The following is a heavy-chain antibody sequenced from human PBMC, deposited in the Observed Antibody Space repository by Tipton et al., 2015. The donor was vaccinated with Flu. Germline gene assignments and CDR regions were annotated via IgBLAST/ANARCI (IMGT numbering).Heavy chain of an antibody. CDR3: ARGRWFGELPPDFDY. Sequence: QLVQSGAEVKKPGASVKVSCKASGYTFTSYYMHWVRQAPGQGLEWMGIINPSGGSTSYAQKFQGRVTMTRDTSTSTVYMELSSLRSEDTAVYYCARGRWFGELPPDFDYWGQGTLVTVSS. CDR1: GYTFTSYY. V-gene: IGHV1-46*01. CDR2: INPSGGST. D-gene: IGHD3-10*01. J-gene: IGHJ4*02.